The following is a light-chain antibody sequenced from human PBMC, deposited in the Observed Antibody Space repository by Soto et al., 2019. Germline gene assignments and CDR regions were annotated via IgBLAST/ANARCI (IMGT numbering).Light chain of an antibody. CDR3: QQRSNWPSIT. Sequence: DIMLTQSPGTLSLSVGERATLSCRAIQSISSSSLAWYQQKPGQAPRLLIYGASTRATGIPDRFSGSGSGTDFTLTISSLEPEDSAVYYCQQRSNWPSITFGQGTRLEIK. J-gene: IGKJ5*01. V-gene: IGKV3D-20*02. CDR1: QSISSSS. CDR2: GAS.